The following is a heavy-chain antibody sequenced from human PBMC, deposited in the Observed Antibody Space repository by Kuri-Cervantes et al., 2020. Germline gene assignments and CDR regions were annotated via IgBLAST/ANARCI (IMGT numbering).Heavy chain of an antibody. D-gene: IGHD5-18*01. CDR2: ISYDGSNK. CDR3: ARAGPGGYSYGTHLSDY. J-gene: IGHJ4*02. Sequence: LSLTCAASGSTFSSYAMHWVRQAPGKGLEWVAVISYDGSNKYYADSVKSRFTISRDNSKNTLYLQMNSLRAEDTAVYYCARAGPGGYSYGTHLSDYWGQGTLVTVSS. CDR1: GSTFSSYA. V-gene: IGHV3-30-3*01.